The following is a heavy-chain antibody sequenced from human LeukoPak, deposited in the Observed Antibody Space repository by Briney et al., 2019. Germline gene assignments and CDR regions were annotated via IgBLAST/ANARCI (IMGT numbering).Heavy chain of an antibody. CDR2: INADGTST. V-gene: IGHV3-23*01. D-gene: IGHD4-17*01. Sequence: GGSLRLSCATSGFTFINAWMTWVRQAPGKGLERVSAINADGTSTYYADSVKGRFTISRDNSKNTLFVQMNSLRVEDTAVYYCAKGFMTTVTWDYWGQGTLVTVSS. J-gene: IGHJ4*02. CDR1: GFTFINAW. CDR3: AKGFMTTVTWDY.